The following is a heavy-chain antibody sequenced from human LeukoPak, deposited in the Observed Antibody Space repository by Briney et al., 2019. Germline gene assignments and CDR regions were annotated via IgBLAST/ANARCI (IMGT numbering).Heavy chain of an antibody. J-gene: IGHJ3*01. D-gene: IGHD1-7*01. V-gene: IGHV3-23*01. CDR1: KFTFNNYA. CDR2: IRGSGTRT. Sequence: QPGGSLRLSCAASKFTFNNYAMSWVRQAPGKGREWVSGIRGSGTRTLYADSVKGRFSISRDNSKNTLYLQMNNLRAGDTAIYYCAKDLRGPWNYEGLDAFDLWGQGTMVTVSS. CDR3: AKDLRGPWNYEGLDAFDL.